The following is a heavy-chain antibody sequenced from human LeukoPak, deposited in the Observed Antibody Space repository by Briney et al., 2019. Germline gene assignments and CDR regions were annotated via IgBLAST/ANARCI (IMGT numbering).Heavy chain of an antibody. CDR2: INHSGGT. CDR1: GGSFSGYS. V-gene: IGHV4-34*01. CDR3: ARHRNAAAGDFDY. D-gene: IGHD6-13*01. Sequence: PSETPSLTCAVYGGSFSGYSWNWLRQPPVKGLEWIGEINHSGGTNYNPSLKSRVTISVDTSKKQFSLKLSSVTAADTAVYYCARHRNAAAGDFDYWGQGTLVTVSS. J-gene: IGHJ4*02.